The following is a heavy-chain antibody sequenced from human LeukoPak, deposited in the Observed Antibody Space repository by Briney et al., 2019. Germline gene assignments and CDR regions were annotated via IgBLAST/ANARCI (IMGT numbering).Heavy chain of an antibody. CDR1: GGSISSTSW. D-gene: IGHD6-13*01. J-gene: IGHJ6*02. CDR2: IYHSGST. Sequence: SDTLSLTSAVSGGSISSTSWWSWVRQPPGKGLESIGEIYHSGSTNYNPSLKSRVTISVDKSKNQFSLKLSSVTAADTAVYYCARDRTIAAAGTGISDGMDVWGQGTTVTVSS. V-gene: IGHV4-4*02. CDR3: ARDRTIAAAGTGISDGMDV.